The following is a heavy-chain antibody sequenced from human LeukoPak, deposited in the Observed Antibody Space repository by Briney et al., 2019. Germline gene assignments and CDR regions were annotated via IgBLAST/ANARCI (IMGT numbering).Heavy chain of an antibody. Sequence: ASVKVSCKVSGYTLTELAIFCVRQAPGKGLEWMGRSDSEESDTLSAQNFQGRFTMTEDTSTDTAYMELSSLRSEDTAVYYCAGPAGVLDALDIWGQGTMVTVSS. CDR1: GYTLTELA. D-gene: IGHD6-19*01. CDR3: AGPAGVLDALDI. V-gene: IGHV1-24*01. J-gene: IGHJ3*02. CDR2: SDSEESDT.